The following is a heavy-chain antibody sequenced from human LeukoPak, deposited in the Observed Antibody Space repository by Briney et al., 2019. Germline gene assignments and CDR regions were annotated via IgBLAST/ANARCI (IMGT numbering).Heavy chain of an antibody. J-gene: IGHJ4*02. D-gene: IGHD6-6*01. Sequence: GGSLRLSCVASGFTFSNAWMNWVRQAPGKGLECVGFIQSKTDGGTTDSATPVKGRFTVSRDDSKNTLYLQMNSLKTEDTAVYYCTTWSSQFDYWGQGTLVTVSS. V-gene: IGHV3-15*01. CDR2: IQSKTDGGTT. CDR1: GFTFSNAW. CDR3: TTWSSQFDY.